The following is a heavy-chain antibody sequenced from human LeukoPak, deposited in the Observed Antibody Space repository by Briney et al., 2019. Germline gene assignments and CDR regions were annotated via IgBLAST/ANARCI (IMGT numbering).Heavy chain of an antibody. J-gene: IGHJ4*02. Sequence: VASVKVSCKASGYTFTSYYMHWVRQAPGQGLEWMGWINPNSGGTNYAQKFQGRVTMTRDTSISTAYMELSRLRSDDTAVYYCARVSQTPRPYGSGSYNYWGQGTLVTVSS. D-gene: IGHD3-10*01. CDR2: INPNSGGT. CDR3: ARVSQTPRPYGSGSYNY. CDR1: GYTFTSYY. V-gene: IGHV1-2*02.